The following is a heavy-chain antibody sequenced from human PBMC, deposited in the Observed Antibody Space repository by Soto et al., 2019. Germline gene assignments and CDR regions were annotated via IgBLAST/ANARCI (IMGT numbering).Heavy chain of an antibody. Sequence: QVQLVQSGAEVKKPGSSVKVSCKASGGTFSSYGISWVRQAPGQGLEWMGGIIPMFGTGSYAQKFQGRVTITADESTTTGNMDLSSLGAEDTAVYYCARHLSQRGYSYGFDYWGQGTLVIVSS. V-gene: IGHV1-69*01. CDR1: GGTFSSYG. CDR3: ARHLSQRGYSYGFDY. J-gene: IGHJ4*02. CDR2: IIPMFGTG. D-gene: IGHD5-18*01.